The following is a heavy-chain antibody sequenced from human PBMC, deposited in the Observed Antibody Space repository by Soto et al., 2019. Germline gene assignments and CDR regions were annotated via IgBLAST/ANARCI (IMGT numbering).Heavy chain of an antibody. CDR2: LYDTGIT. J-gene: IGHJ6*02. CDR1: GGASSGGRSY. CDR3: TRDRGFGMDV. Sequence: QVPLQESGPGLVKPSQTLSLTCNVSGGASSGGRSYWNWIRQHRGKGMEWIGNLYDTGITYYDPALKSRVIISGDTSKNQFSLRLSSVTAADTAVYYGTRDRGFGMDVWGQGTKVTVPS. V-gene: IGHV4-31*03.